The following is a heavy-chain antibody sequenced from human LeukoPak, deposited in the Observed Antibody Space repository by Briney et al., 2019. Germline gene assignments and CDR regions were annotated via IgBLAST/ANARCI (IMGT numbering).Heavy chain of an antibody. Sequence: SETLSLTCTVSGGSISSYYWSLIRQPAGKGLEWIERIYTSGSTNYNPSLKSRVTMSVDTSKNQFSLKLSSVTAADTAVYYCARGRKLDGYKTYYFDYWGQGTLVTVSS. D-gene: IGHD5-12*01. V-gene: IGHV4-4*07. CDR3: ARGRKLDGYKTYYFDY. CDR2: IYTSGST. CDR1: GGSISSYY. J-gene: IGHJ4*02.